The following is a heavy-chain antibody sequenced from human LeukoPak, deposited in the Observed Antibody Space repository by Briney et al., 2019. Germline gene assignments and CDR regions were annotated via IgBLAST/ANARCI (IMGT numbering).Heavy chain of an antibody. CDR2: INAGNGDT. J-gene: IGHJ4*02. CDR1: GYTFTSYA. Sequence: ASVKVSCKASGYTFTSYAMHWVRQAPGQRLEWMGWINAGNGDTKYSQKFQGRVTITRDTSASTAYMELSSLRSEDTAVYYCARGYCSGGSCYSFDYWGQGTLATVSS. D-gene: IGHD2-15*01. V-gene: IGHV1-3*01. CDR3: ARGYCSGGSCYSFDY.